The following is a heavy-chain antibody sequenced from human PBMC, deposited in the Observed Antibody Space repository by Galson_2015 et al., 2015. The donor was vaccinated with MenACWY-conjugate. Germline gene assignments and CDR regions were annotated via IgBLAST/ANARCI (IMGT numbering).Heavy chain of an antibody. D-gene: IGHD1-26*01. V-gene: IGHV3-30*04. CDR1: GFTFSSYA. CDR2: ISYDGSNK. Sequence: SLRLSCAASGFTFSSYAMHWVRQAPGKGLEWVAVISYDGSNKYYADSVKGRFTISRDNSKNTLYLQMNSLRGEDTAVYYCARAIVGAIAGYYYYGMDVWGQGTTVTVSS. CDR3: ARAIVGAIAGYYYYGMDV. J-gene: IGHJ6*02.